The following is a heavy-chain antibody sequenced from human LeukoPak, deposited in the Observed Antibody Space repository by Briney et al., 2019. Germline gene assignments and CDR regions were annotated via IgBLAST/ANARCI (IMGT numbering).Heavy chain of an antibody. CDR1: GFTFSSYS. CDR2: TSSSSYI. J-gene: IGHJ3*02. D-gene: IGHD6-13*01. Sequence: GGSLRLSCAASGFTFSSYSMNWVRQAPGKGLEWVSSTSSSSYIYYADSVKGRFTISRDNAKNSLYLQMNSLRAEDTAVYYCARDSQYSSSWHDAFDIWGQGTMVTVSS. V-gene: IGHV3-21*01. CDR3: ARDSQYSSSWHDAFDI.